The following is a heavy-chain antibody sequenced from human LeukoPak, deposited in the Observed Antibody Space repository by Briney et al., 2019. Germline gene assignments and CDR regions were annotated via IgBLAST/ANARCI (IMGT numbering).Heavy chain of an antibody. V-gene: IGHV3-48*01. Sequence: GGSLRLSCAASGFTFNTYTMNWVRQAPGKGLEWVSYISGSSGIIDYADSVRGRFTISRDNSKNTLYLQMNSLRAEDTAVYYCARDDGHDYGDPPCWGQGTLVTVSS. D-gene: IGHD4-17*01. CDR1: GFTFNTYT. CDR3: ARDDGHDYGDPPC. J-gene: IGHJ4*02. CDR2: ISGSSGII.